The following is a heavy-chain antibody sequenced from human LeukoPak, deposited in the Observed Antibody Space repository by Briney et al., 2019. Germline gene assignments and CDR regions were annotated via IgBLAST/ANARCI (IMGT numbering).Heavy chain of an antibody. V-gene: IGHV3-30-3*01. CDR3: ARDLVTIFGVDKALDY. CDR1: GFTFSSYA. Sequence: PGRSLRLSCAASGFTFSSYAMHWVRQAPGKGLEWVAVISYDGSNKYYADSVKGRFTISRDNSKNTLYLQMNSLRAEDTAVYYCARDLVTIFGVDKALDYWGQGTLVTVSS. D-gene: IGHD3-3*01. J-gene: IGHJ4*02. CDR2: ISYDGSNK.